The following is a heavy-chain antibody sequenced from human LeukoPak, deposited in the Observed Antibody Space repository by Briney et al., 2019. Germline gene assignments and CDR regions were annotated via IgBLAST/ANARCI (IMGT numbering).Heavy chain of an antibody. D-gene: IGHD5-18*01. J-gene: IGHJ5*02. Sequence: SETLSLTCAVYGGSFSGYYWSWIRQPPGKGLEWIGEINHSGSTNYNPSLKSRVTISVDTSKNQFSLKLSSVTAADTAVYYCAREWGGYSYGLWFDPWGQGTLVTVSS. CDR3: AREWGGYSYGLWFDP. V-gene: IGHV4-34*01. CDR1: GGSFSGYY. CDR2: INHSGST.